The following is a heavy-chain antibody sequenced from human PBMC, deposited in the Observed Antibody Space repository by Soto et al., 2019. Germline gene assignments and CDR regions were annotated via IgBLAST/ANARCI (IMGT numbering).Heavy chain of an antibody. D-gene: IGHD6-6*01. V-gene: IGHV1-69*06. J-gene: IGHJ6*02. CDR3: VSHRTQVAHLVLPPYYYSGLDV. Sequence: QVQLVQSGAEVTKPGSSVKVSCKASGGTFSSYVISWVRQAPGQGLEWMGGIIPTFGTTKHAQDFQGRVTITADKSTSTAYMELSSLRSEDTAVYYCVSHRTQVAHLVLPPYYYSGLDVWGQGTTVTVSS. CDR1: GGTFSSYV. CDR2: IIPTFGTT.